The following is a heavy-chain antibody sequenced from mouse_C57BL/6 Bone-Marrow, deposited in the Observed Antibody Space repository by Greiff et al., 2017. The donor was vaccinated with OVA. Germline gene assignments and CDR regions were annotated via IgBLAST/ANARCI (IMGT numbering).Heavy chain of an antibody. CDR1: GYTFTDYE. D-gene: IGHD4-1*01. V-gene: IGHV1-15*01. CDR3: TRELGDY. CDR2: IDPETGGT. J-gene: IGHJ2*01. Sequence: QVQLKQSGAELVRPGASVTLSCKASGYTFTDYEMHWVKQTPVHGLEWIGAIDPETGGTAYNQKFKGKAILTADKSSSTAYMGLRSLTSEDSAVYYCTRELGDYWGQGTTLTVSA.